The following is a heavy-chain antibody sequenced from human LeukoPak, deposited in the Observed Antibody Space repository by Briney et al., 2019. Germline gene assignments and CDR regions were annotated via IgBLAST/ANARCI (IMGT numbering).Heavy chain of an antibody. V-gene: IGHV1-18*01. D-gene: IGHD3-22*01. CDR2: ISANNGNT. Sequence: ASVKVSCKASGYTFTSYGISWVRQAPGQGPEWMGWISANNGNTNYAQKFQGRVTMTTDTSTRTAYMELRSLRSDDTAVYYCAREGYYDSTGYYDNWGQGTLVTVSS. CDR1: GYTFTSYG. CDR3: AREGYYDSTGYYDN. J-gene: IGHJ4*02.